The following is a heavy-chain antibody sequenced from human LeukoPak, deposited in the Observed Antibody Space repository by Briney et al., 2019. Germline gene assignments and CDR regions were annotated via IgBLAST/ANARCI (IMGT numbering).Heavy chain of an antibody. CDR1: GGTFSSYT. CDR3: ARVRFLEWLPHMDV. V-gene: IGHV1-69*08. CDR2: IIPILGTA. Sequence: SVKVSCKASGGTFSSYTISWVRQAPGQGLEWMGRIIPILGTANYAQKFQGRVTITADESTSTAYMELSSLRSEDTAVYYCARVRFLEWLPHMDVWGKGTTVTVSS. J-gene: IGHJ6*03. D-gene: IGHD3-3*01.